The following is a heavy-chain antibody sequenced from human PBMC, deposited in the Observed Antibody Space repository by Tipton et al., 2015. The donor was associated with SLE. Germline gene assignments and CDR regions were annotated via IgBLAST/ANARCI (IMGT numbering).Heavy chain of an antibody. D-gene: IGHD5-12*01. Sequence: LRLSCALSGGSFSDYYWGWIRQPPGKGLEWIGSIFYTGSTYYNPSLKSRVSFSIDTSKHQFSLKLNSVTAADTAVYYCARRHYSGPFDSWGQGTLVTVSS. CDR2: IFYTGST. V-gene: IGHV4-39*07. J-gene: IGHJ4*02. CDR3: ARRHYSGPFDS. CDR1: GGSFSDYY.